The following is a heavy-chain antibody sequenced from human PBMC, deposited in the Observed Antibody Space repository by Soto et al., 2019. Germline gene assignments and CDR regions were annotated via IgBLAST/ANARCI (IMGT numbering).Heavy chain of an antibody. V-gene: IGHV3-23*01. Sequence: LRLSCAASGFTFSNFAMSWVRHAPGKGLEWVSEISGSTGTTYYADSVKGRFIISRDNSKNTLHLQMNSLRAEDTAVYYCAKDTSSSPYYMDVWGKGTTVTVSS. CDR1: GFTFSNFA. J-gene: IGHJ6*03. CDR2: ISGSTGTT. D-gene: IGHD2-2*01. CDR3: AKDTSSSPYYMDV.